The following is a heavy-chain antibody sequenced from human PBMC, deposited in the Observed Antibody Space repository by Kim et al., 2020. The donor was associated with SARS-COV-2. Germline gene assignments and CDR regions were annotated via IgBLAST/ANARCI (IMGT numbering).Heavy chain of an antibody. V-gene: IGHV1-69*13. CDR2: IIPIFGTA. CDR1: GGTFSSYA. CDR3: ARGIVVVPAAISLYFDI. J-gene: IGHJ3*02. D-gene: IGHD2-2*01. Sequence: SVKVSCKASGGTFSSYAISWVRQAPGQGLEWMGGIIPIFGTANYAQKFQGRVTITADESTSTAYMELSSLRSEDTAVYYCARGIVVVPAAISLYFDIWGQGTMVTVSS.